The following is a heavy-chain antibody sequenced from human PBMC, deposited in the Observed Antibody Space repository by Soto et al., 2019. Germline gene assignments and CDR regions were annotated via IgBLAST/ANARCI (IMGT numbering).Heavy chain of an antibody. J-gene: IGHJ5*02. D-gene: IGHD2-2*01. CDR3: ARADVIVVVPAASHRYWFDP. Sequence: SETLSLTCAVYGGSFSGYYWSWIRQPPGKGLEWIGEINHSGSTNYIPSLKSRVTISVDTSKNQFSLKLSSVTAADTAVYYCARADVIVVVPAASHRYWFDPWGQGTLVTVSS. V-gene: IGHV4-34*01. CDR1: GGSFSGYY. CDR2: INHSGST.